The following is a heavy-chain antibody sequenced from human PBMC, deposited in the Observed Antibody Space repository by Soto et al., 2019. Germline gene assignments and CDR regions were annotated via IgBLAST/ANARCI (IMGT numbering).Heavy chain of an antibody. CDR2: IHHSGRT. V-gene: IGHV4-4*02. J-gene: IGHJ4*02. Sequence: QVPLQESGPGLVRPSVTVSLTCDVSGVSISSDNWWRWVRQPPGKALEWIGEIHHSGRTNNNPAPKRRATMSVVPSKGLVALTLNSGAAADTDFYYWARDQGSQAGEWGQGTVASVSS. CDR1: GVSISSDNW. CDR3: ARDQGSQAGE. D-gene: IGHD6-13*01.